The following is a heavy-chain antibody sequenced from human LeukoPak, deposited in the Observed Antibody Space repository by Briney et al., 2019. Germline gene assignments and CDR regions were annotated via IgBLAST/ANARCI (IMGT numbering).Heavy chain of an antibody. V-gene: IGHV1-2*06. D-gene: IGHD3-22*01. CDR3: AESLNYYDSSGYGF. J-gene: IGHJ4*02. CDR1: GYTFTGYY. Sequence: ASVKVSCKASGYTFTGYYMHWVRQAPGQGLEWMGRINPNSGGTNYAQKFQGRVTMPRDTSISTAYMELSRLRSDDTAVYYCAESLNYYDSSGYGFWGQGTLVTVSS. CDR2: INPNSGGT.